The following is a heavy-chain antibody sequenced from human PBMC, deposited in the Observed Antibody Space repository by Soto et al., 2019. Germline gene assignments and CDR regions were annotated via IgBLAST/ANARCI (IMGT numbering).Heavy chain of an antibody. J-gene: IGHJ4*02. Sequence: QVQLVESGGGVVQPGRSLRLSCAASGFTFSSYAMHWVRQAPGKGLEWVALISYDGSYKYYADSVKGRFTISRDNSKNTLYLQMNSLRAEDTAVYYCARDSTYDSIGFVCAYWGQGTLVTVSS. CDR2: ISYDGSYK. CDR1: GFTFSSYA. D-gene: IGHD3-22*01. V-gene: IGHV3-30-3*01. CDR3: ARDSTYDSIGFVCAY.